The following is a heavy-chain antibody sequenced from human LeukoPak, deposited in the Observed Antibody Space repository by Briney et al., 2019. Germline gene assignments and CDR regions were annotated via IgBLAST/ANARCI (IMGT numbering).Heavy chain of an antibody. CDR3: ARLSQTPDYYTLGGYYYLGY. D-gene: IGHD3-10*01. J-gene: IGHJ4*02. Sequence: ASVKVSCKASRYTFTSYDINWVREAAGHGLEWRGWMNPNPGRTGYAQKFQGRITMTRDTSINTAYMELTNLRSEDTAIYYCARLSQTPDYYTLGGYYYLGYWGQGTPVTVSS. V-gene: IGHV1-8*01. CDR2: MNPNPGRT. CDR1: RYTFTSYD.